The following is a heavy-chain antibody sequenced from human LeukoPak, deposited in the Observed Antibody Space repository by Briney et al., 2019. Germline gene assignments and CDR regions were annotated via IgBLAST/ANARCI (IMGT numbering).Heavy chain of an antibody. D-gene: IGHD1-26*01. J-gene: IGHJ2*01. Sequence: TLSLICTLCGRSLSSHRYLWPWIRRPGGRGLEWIGHIYTSGRPTYNHSLKSRFTMSVDTTKNQFSLRLNSVTAADTAVYYCARPYSGTYSYFARWGRGTLVTFSS. CDR3: ARPYSGTYSYFAR. V-gene: IGHV4-61*09. CDR1: GRSLSSHRYL. CDR2: IYTSGRP.